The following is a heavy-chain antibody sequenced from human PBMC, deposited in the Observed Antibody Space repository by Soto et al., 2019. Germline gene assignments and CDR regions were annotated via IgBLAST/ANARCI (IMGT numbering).Heavy chain of an antibody. J-gene: IGHJ3*02. V-gene: IGHV3-30*03. CDR1: GFTFSSYG. CDR3: AVRGVITDAFDI. D-gene: IGHD3-10*01. Sequence: GGSLRLSCAASGFTFSSYGMHWVRQAPGKGLEWVAVISYDGSNKYYADSVKGRFTISRDNSKNTLYLQMNSLRAEDTAVYYCAVRGVITDAFDIWGQGTMVTVSS. CDR2: ISYDGSNK.